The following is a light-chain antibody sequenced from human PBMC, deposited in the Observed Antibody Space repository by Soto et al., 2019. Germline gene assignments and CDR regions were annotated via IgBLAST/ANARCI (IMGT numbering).Light chain of an antibody. J-gene: IGKJ4*01. V-gene: IGKV2D-29*01. CDR1: QSLLHTDGKTY. CDR2: EVF. CDR3: MQTIQPLLT. Sequence: DVVMTQTPLSLSVTPGQPASISCKSSQSLLHTDGKTYLYWYLQKPGHPPQLLIYEVFNRFSGVPDRVSGSGSGTDFTLKISRVEAEDVGTYYCMQTIQPLLTFGGETKVEI.